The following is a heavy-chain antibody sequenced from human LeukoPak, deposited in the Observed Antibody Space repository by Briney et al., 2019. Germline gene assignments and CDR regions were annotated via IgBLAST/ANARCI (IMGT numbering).Heavy chain of an antibody. D-gene: IGHD5-12*01. J-gene: IGHJ4*02. Sequence: GGSLRLSCATSGFTFSNYWMTWVRQVPGKGLEWVANINRDGSDKYYMASVQGRFTISRDSAKNSLSLQMNSLRAEDTAVYFCARAIEGAYDLWGQGTLVTVSS. CDR2: INRDGSDK. CDR3: ARAIEGAYDL. CDR1: GFTFSNYW. V-gene: IGHV3-7*04.